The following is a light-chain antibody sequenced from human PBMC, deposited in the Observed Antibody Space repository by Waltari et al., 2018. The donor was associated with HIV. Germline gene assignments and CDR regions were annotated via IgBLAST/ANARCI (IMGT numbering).Light chain of an antibody. CDR2: YVS. CDR1: SRAVGGYRY. Sequence: QSALTQPASVSGSPGQSLNISCSGTSRAVGGYRYVAWYQRHPGKAPKLVIFYVSNRPSGVSNRFSASRSGNTASLTISGLQTEDEGDYFCSAYARSAAHVICGGGTKLTVL. J-gene: IGLJ2*01. V-gene: IGLV2-14*03. CDR3: SAYARSAAHVI.